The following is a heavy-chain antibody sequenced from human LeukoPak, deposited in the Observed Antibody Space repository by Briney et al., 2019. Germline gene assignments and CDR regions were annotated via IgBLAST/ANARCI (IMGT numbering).Heavy chain of an antibody. CDR2: ISSSGSTI. V-gene: IGHV3-11*04. J-gene: IGHJ4*02. D-gene: IGHD1-26*01. CDR3: ARDSGDYSSPVDY. Sequence: PGGSLRLSCAASGFTFSDYYMSWIRQAPGKGLEWVSYISSSGSTIYYADSVKGRFTISRDNAKNSLYLQMNSLRAEDMAVYYCARDSGDYSSPVDYWGQGTLVTVSS. CDR1: GFTFSDYY.